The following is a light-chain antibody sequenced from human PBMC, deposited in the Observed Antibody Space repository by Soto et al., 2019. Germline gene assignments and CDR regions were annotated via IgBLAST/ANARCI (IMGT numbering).Light chain of an antibody. Sequence: EIVMTQSPATLSVSPGERATLSCRASQSVSSNLAWYQQQPGQAPRLLIYGASTRATGIPARFSGSGSGTEFTLTISSLQSEDFAVYYCQQYNNWPRTFVQWTKVEIK. CDR2: GAS. V-gene: IGKV3-15*01. CDR1: QSVSSN. CDR3: QQYNNWPRT. J-gene: IGKJ1*01.